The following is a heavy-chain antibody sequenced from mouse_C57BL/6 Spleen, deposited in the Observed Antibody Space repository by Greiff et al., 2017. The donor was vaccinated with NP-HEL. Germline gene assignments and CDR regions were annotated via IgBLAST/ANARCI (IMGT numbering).Heavy chain of an antibody. Sequence: EVQLQESGGGLVQPGGSLSLSCAASGFTFTDYYMSWVRQPPGKALEWLGFIRNKANGYTTEYSASVKGRFTISRDNSQSILYLQMNALRAEDSATYYCARYTSIFDYWGQGTTLTVSS. CDR3: ARYTSIFDY. D-gene: IGHD2-10*02. V-gene: IGHV7-3*01. J-gene: IGHJ2*01. CDR2: IRNKANGYTT. CDR1: GFTFTDYY.